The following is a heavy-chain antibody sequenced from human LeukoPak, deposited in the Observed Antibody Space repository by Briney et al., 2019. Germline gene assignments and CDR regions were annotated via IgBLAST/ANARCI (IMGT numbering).Heavy chain of an antibody. CDR2: IYYSGST. Sequence: ASETLSLTCTVSVGSISSYYWSWIRQPPGKGVEWIGYIYYSGSTNYNPSLKSRVTISVATSKNQFSLKLSSVTAADTAVYYCASTYGSGRNGMDVWGQGTTVTVSS. V-gene: IGHV4-59*08. CDR3: ASTYGSGRNGMDV. D-gene: IGHD3-10*01. CDR1: VGSISSYY. J-gene: IGHJ6*02.